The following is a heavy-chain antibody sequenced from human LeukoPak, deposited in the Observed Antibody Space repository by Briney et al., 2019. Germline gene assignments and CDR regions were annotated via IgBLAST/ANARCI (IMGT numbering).Heavy chain of an antibody. J-gene: IGHJ4*02. V-gene: IGHV3-53*01. Sequence: GGSLRLSCAASGFTISSTYMNWVRQAPGKGLEWVSLIYSGGSTFYADSVKGRFTISRDNSRNTLYLQMISLRAEDTAVYYCAKAGGTGYCSSTSCYADFWGQGALVTVSS. CDR3: AKAGGTGYCSSTSCYADF. CDR1: GFTISSTY. D-gene: IGHD2-2*01. CDR2: IYSGGST.